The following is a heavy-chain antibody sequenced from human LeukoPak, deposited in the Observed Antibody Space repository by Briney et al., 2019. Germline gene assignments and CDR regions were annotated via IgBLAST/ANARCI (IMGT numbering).Heavy chain of an antibody. V-gene: IGHV4-61*02. CDR1: GGSISSGSYY. Sequence: SETLSLTCTVSGGSISSGSYYWSWIRQPAGQGLEYIGRMYTSGSTNYNPSLKSRVTISVDTSKNQFSLKLSSVTAADTAVYYCARFGGPHAFDIWGQGTMVTVSS. J-gene: IGHJ3*02. D-gene: IGHD3-3*01. CDR3: ARFGGPHAFDI. CDR2: MYTSGST.